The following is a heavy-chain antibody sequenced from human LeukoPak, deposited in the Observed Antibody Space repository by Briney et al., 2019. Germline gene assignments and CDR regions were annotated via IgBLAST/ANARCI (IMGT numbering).Heavy chain of an antibody. D-gene: IGHD3-10*01. CDR1: GYTFTNYY. CDR3: ARDSAPREYRFGEFSGGYYYMDV. V-gene: IGHV1-46*01. Sequence: ASAKVSCKASGYTFTNYYMHWVRQAPGQGLEWMGIINPSGGSTSYAQKFQGRVTMTRDMSTSTVYMELSSLRSEDTAVYYCARDSAPREYRFGEFSGGYYYMDVWGKGTTVTVSS. J-gene: IGHJ6*03. CDR2: INPSGGST.